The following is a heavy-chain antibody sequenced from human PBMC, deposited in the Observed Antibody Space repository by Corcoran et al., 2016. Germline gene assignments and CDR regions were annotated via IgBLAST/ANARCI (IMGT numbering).Heavy chain of an antibody. J-gene: IGHJ6*02. D-gene: IGHD2-2*02. V-gene: IGHV4-34*01. Sequence: QVQLQQWGAGLLKPSETLSLTCAVYGGSFSGYYWSWIRQPPGKGLEWIGEINHSGSTNYNPSLKSRVTISVDTSKNQFSLELSSVTAADTAVYYWAGGRLGYCSSTSCYRAYYYYGMDVWGQGTTVTVSS. CDR3: AGGRLGYCSSTSCYRAYYYYGMDV. CDR2: INHSGST. CDR1: GGSFSGYY.